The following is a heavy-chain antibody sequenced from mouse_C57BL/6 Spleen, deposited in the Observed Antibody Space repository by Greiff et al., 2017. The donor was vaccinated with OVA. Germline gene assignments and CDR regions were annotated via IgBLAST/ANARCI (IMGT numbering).Heavy chain of an antibody. CDR3: ARDLDSSGSWFAY. Sequence: QVQLQQSGAELVRPGTSVKVSCKASGYAFTNYLIEWVKQRPGQGLEWIGVINPGSGGTNYNEKFKGKATLTADKSSSTAYMQRSSLTSEDSAVYFCARDLDSSGSWFAYWGQGTLVTVSA. V-gene: IGHV1-54*01. CDR2: INPGSGGT. D-gene: IGHD3-2*02. J-gene: IGHJ3*01. CDR1: GYAFTNYL.